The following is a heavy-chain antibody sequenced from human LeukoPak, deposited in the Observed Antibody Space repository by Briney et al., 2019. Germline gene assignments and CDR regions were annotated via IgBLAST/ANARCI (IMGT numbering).Heavy chain of an antibody. CDR2: ISSNGAST. J-gene: IGHJ4*02. CDR3: ARWLGAYDC. D-gene: IGHD2-21*01. V-gene: IGHV3-64*02. CDR1: GFNVGSYG. Sequence: GGSLRLSCAASGFNVGSYGMHWVRQAPGKGLEYVSAISSNGASTYYADSVKGRFTISRDNPKNTLYLQMGGLRAEDMAVYYCARWLGAYDCWGQGALVIVSS.